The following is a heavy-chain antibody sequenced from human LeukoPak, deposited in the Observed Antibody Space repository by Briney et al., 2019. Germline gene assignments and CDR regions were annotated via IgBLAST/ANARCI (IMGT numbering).Heavy chain of an antibody. V-gene: IGHV4-59*01. CDR3: ARDRAAFYYASGLAY. Sequence: SETLSLTCTVSGGSISEYYWSWIRQSPGKGLEWIGYIYESGGTNYNPSLRSRVTISLDTSKTQVSLRVTSLTAADTAVYYCARDRAAFYYASGLAYWGQGIPVTVSS. CDR2: IYESGGT. CDR1: GGSISEYY. D-gene: IGHD3-10*01. J-gene: IGHJ4*02.